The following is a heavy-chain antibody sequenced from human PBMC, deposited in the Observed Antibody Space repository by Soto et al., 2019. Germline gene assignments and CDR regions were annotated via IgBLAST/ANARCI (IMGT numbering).Heavy chain of an antibody. CDR1: GFTFSSYG. D-gene: IGHD3-22*01. V-gene: IGHV3-23*01. CDR3: AKDQVQVDSSGYTNDY. Sequence: GGSLRLSCAASGFTFSSYGMHWVRQAPGKGLEWVSTFTGSGGITHYADSVKGRFTISRDNSKNSLYLQMNSLRAEDTAVYYCAKDQVQVDSSGYTNDYWGQGTLVTVSS. J-gene: IGHJ4*02. CDR2: FTGSGGIT.